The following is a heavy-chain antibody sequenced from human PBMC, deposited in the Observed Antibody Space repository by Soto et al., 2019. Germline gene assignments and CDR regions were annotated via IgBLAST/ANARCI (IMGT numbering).Heavy chain of an antibody. Sequence: QLQLQESGPGLVKPSETLSLTCTVSGGSISSSSSYWGWIRQSPGKGLEWIGNIYYSGSTYYNPSLKRRVXXSXDXXKNQFSLKLSSVTAADTAVYYCARHLEYYYDKVDSWGQGSLVTVSS. V-gene: IGHV4-39*01. CDR1: GGSISSSSSY. D-gene: IGHD3-22*01. CDR3: ARHLEYYYDKVDS. J-gene: IGHJ4*02. CDR2: IYYSGST.